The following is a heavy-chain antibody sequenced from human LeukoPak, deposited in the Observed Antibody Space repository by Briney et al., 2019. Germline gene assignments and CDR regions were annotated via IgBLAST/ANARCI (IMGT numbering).Heavy chain of an antibody. CDR2: IIPIFGTA. D-gene: IGHD6-19*01. J-gene: IGHJ3*02. V-gene: IGHV1-69*06. CDR1: GGTFSSYA. CDR3: ATSAIAVAGTADGLIDAFDI. Sequence: ASVKVSCKASGGTFSSYAISWVRQAPGQGLEWMGGIIPIFGTANYAQKFRGRVTITADKSTSTAYMELSSLRAEDTAVYYCATSAIAVAGTADGLIDAFDIWGQGTMVTVSS.